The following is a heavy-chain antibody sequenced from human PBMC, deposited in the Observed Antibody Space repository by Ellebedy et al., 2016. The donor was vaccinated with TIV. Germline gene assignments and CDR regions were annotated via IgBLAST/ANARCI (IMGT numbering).Heavy chain of an antibody. J-gene: IGHJ4*02. CDR3: AREGLVQQLVGFDY. D-gene: IGHD6-13*01. CDR1: GGSFSGYY. CDR2: INHSGST. V-gene: IGHV4-34*01. Sequence: MPSETLSLTCAVYGGSFSGYYWSWIRQPPGKGLEWIGEINHSGSTNYNPSLKSRVTISVDTSKNQFSLKLSSVTAADTAVYYCAREGLVQQLVGFDYWGQGTLVTVSS.